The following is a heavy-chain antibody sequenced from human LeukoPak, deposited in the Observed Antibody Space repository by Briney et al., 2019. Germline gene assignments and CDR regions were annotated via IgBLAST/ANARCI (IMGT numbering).Heavy chain of an antibody. D-gene: IGHD2-2*02. CDR2: INHSGST. V-gene: IGHV4-34*01. CDR3: ARGGYCSSTSCYTGISRPLYNWFDP. J-gene: IGHJ5*02. CDR1: GGSFSGYY. Sequence: PSETLSLTCAVYGGSFSGYYWSWIRQPPGKGLEWIGEINHSGSTNYNPSLKSRVTISVDTSKNQFSLKLSSVTAADTAVYYCARGGYCSSTSCYTGISRPLYNWFDPWGQGTLVTVSS.